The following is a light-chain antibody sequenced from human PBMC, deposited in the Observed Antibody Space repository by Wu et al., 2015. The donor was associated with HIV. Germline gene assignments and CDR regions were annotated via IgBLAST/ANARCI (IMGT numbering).Light chain of an antibody. J-gene: IGKJ2*01. CDR3: QQYGSSRGT. CDR1: QTVIANY. Sequence: VLTQSPGTLSLSPGERATLSCRASQTVIANYVAWYQQKPGQAPRLLMYGASTRASGIPDRFSGSGSGTDFTLTISRLEPEDFAVYYCQQYGSSRGTFGQGTKLEIK. CDR2: GAS. V-gene: IGKV3-20*01.